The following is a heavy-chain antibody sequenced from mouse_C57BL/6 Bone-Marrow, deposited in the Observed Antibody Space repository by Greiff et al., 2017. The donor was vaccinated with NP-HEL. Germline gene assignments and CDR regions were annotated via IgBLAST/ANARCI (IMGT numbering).Heavy chain of an antibody. CDR2: IHPNSGST. CDR1: GYTFTSYW. J-gene: IGHJ3*01. D-gene: IGHD6-1*01. Sequence: VKLQQPGAELVKPGASVKLSCKASGYTFTSYWMHWVKQRPGQGLEWIGMIHPNSGSTNYNEKFKSKATLTVDKSSSTAYMQLSSLTSEDSAVYYCARSRRGLFAYWGQGTLVTVSA. CDR3: ARSRRGLFAY. V-gene: IGHV1-64*01.